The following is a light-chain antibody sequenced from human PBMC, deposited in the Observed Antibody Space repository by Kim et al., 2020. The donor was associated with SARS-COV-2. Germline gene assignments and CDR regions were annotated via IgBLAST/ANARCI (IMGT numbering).Light chain of an antibody. J-gene: IGKJ5*01. CDR2: GPS. CDR3: QQDYNLIT. CDR1: QSVSRTY. V-gene: IGKV3D-7*01. Sequence: PGERVTLSCRASQSVSRTYLTWYQQKPGQAPRLLIYGPSTRATGFPARFSGSGSGTDLTLTISSPQPEDFAVYYCQQDYNLITFGQGTRLEIK.